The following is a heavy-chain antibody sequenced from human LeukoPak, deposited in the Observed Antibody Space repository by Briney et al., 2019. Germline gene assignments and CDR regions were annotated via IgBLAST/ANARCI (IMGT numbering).Heavy chain of an antibody. V-gene: IGHV4-34*01. D-gene: IGHD1-1*01. J-gene: IGHJ4*02. CDR3: ARDGSGGFLNY. CDR1: GGSFSGYY. CDR2: IYHSGST. Sequence: PSETLSLTCAVYGGSFSGYYWSWIRQPPGKGLEWIGYIYHSGSTYYNPSLKSRVTISVDRSKNQFSLKLSSVTAADTAVYYCARDGSGGFLNYWGQGTLVTVSS.